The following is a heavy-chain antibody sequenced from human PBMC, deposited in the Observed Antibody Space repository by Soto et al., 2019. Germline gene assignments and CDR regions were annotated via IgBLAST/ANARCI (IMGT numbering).Heavy chain of an antibody. V-gene: IGHV4-61*01. CDR2: VSNTGNP. D-gene: IGHD6-13*01. CDR3: AREEGGGSWDFDS. J-gene: IGHJ4*02. CDR1: GGSVSTDNFY. Sequence: SETLSLTCTVSGGSVSTDNFYWSWIRRPPGRGLQWIGYVSNTGNPRYNPSLKSRLTISLDTARNEFSLSLNSVTAADTAVYFCAREEGGGSWDFDSWGQGTLVTVSS.